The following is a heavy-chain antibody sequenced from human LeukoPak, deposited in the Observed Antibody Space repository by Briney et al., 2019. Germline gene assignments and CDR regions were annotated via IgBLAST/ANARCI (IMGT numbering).Heavy chain of an antibody. Sequence: PGGSLRLSCAASGFTVSSNYMSWVRQAPGKGLEWVSVIYSGGNTYYADSVKGRFTISRDNSKNTLYLQMNSLRAEDTAVYYCARSRPNSSGWLLGVPTFDYWGQGTLVTVSS. V-gene: IGHV3-53*01. D-gene: IGHD6-19*01. CDR3: ARSRPNSSGWLLGVPTFDY. CDR1: GFTVSSNY. J-gene: IGHJ4*02. CDR2: IYSGGNT.